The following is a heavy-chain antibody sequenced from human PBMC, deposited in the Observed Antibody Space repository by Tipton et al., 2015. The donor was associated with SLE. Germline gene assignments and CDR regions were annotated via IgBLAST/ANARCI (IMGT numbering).Heavy chain of an antibody. CDR3: ATLPSWIRSMAPGAFGI. Sequence: QSGPEVKKPGATVKISCKVSGYTFTDYYMHWVQQAPGKGLEWMGLVDPEDGETIYAEKFQGRVTITADTSTDTAYMELSSRRSEDTAVDCCATLPSWIRSMAPGAFGIWGQGTMVAVSS. J-gene: IGHJ3*02. CDR2: VDPEDGET. D-gene: IGHD5-18*01. CDR1: GYTFTDYY. V-gene: IGHV1-69-2*01.